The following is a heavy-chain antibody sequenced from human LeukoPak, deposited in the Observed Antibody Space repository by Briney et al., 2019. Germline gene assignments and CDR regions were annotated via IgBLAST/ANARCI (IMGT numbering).Heavy chain of an antibody. Sequence: GRSLRLSCAASGFTFSSYAMHWVRQAPGKGLEWVAVISYDGSNKYYADSAKGRLTISRDNSNNTLFLQMNSLRAEDTAVYFCAKQSNNHYYQKASDSWGQGTLVTVSS. CDR2: ISYDGSNK. CDR1: GFTFSSYA. CDR3: AKQSNNHYYQKASDS. J-gene: IGHJ4*02. D-gene: IGHD1-26*01. V-gene: IGHV3-30-3*01.